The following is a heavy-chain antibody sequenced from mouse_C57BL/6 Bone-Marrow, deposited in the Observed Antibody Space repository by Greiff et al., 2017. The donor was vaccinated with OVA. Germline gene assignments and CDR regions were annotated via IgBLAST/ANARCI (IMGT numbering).Heavy chain of an antibody. V-gene: IGHV1-55*01. D-gene: IGHD2-1*01. CDR1: GYTFTSYW. CDR3: ARGGGLYGNSYYFDY. CDR2: IYPGSGST. Sequence: QVQLQQPGAELVKPGASVKMSCKASGYTFTSYWITWVKQRPGQGLEWIGDIYPGSGSTNYNEKFKSKATLTVDTSSSTAYMQLSSLTSEDSAVYYCARGGGLYGNSYYFDYWGQGTTLTVSS. J-gene: IGHJ2*01.